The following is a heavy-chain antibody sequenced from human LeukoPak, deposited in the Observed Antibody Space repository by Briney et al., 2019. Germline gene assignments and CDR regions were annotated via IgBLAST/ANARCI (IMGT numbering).Heavy chain of an antibody. CDR3: AKADSSSWYLDAFDI. D-gene: IGHD6-13*01. CDR1: GFTFDDYA. Sequence: SLRLSCAASGFTFDDYAMHWVRQAPGKGLEWVSGISWNSGSIGYADSVKGRFTISRDNAKNSLYLQMNSLRAEDTALYYCAKADSSSWYLDAFDIWGQGTMVTVSS. J-gene: IGHJ3*02. CDR2: ISWNSGSI. V-gene: IGHV3-9*01.